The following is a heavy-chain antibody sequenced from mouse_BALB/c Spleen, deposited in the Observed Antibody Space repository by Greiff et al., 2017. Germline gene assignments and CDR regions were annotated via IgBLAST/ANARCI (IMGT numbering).Heavy chain of an antibody. CDR3: ARDMGFAY. Sequence: EVKLVESGGGLVQPGGSRKLSCAASGFTFSDYGMAWVRQAPGKGPEWVAFISNLAYSIYYADTVTGRFTISRENAKNTLYLEMSSLRSEDAAMYYCARDMGFAYWGQGTLVTVSA. CDR2: ISNLAYSI. D-gene: IGHD1-1*02. CDR1: GFTFSDYG. J-gene: IGHJ3*01. V-gene: IGHV5-15*02.